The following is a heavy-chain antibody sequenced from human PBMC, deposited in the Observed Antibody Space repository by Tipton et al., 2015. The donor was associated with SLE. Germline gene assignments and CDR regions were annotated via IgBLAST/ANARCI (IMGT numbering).Heavy chain of an antibody. J-gene: IGHJ4*02. V-gene: IGHV4-34*01. Sequence: TLSLTCAVYGGSFSGYYWSWIRQPPGKGLEWIGEINHSGSTNYNPYLKSRVTISVDTSKNQSSLKLSSVTAADTAVYYCAREMGVLEWLRAFDFWGQGSLVSVFS. D-gene: IGHD5-12*01. CDR2: INHSGST. CDR1: GGSFSGYY. CDR3: AREMGVLEWLRAFDF.